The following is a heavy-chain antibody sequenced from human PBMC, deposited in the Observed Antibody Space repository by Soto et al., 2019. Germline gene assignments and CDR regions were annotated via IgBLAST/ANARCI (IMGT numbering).Heavy chain of an antibody. Sequence: ASVKVSCKASGYTFTSYGISWVRQAPGQGLEWMGWISAYNGNTNYAQKLQGRVTMTTDTSTSTAYMELRSLRSDDTAVYYCARHDYSNYYYYYMDVWGKGTTVPVSS. CDR1: GYTFTSYG. D-gene: IGHD4-4*01. CDR2: ISAYNGNT. CDR3: ARHDYSNYYYYYMDV. V-gene: IGHV1-18*01. J-gene: IGHJ6*03.